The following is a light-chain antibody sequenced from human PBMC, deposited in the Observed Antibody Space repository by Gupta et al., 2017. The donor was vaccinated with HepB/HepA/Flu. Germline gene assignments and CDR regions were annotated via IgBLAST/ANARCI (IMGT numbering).Light chain of an antibody. J-gene: IGLJ3*02. Sequence: QTVVTQEPSLTVSPGGTVTLTCDSSTGAVTRGYFPSWLKQKPGPAPRALMYSTSNKHSWNPARGSASLLGGNAAMQTSGVQPEDDADEYCVHLYGGARGVFGGGTKLTVL. V-gene: IGLV7-43*01. CDR1: TGAVTRGYF. CDR2: STS. CDR3: VHLYGGARGV.